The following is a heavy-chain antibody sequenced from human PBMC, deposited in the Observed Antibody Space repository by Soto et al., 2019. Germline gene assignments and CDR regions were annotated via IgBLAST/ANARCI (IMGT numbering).Heavy chain of an antibody. D-gene: IGHD2-21*01. CDR3: ARRAYFFDGTGSHGFDI. V-gene: IGHV3-23*01. J-gene: IGHJ3*02. CDR2: ISADGDRK. Sequence: EGQLLESGGGSRQPGESLRLSCVASTYNIANYAVNCVRQAPGKGPEWVSAISADGDRKNYEESLKGRFTISKDGSKNVVYLEVKSLTTEDTAVYYCARRAYFFDGTGSHGFDIWGQGTLVTVSS. CDR1: TYNIANYA.